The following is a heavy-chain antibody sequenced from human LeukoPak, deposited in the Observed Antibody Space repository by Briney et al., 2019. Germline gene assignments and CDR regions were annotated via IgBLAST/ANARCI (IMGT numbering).Heavy chain of an antibody. CDR3: ARVIHQWFGELPNYYYYGMDV. V-gene: IGHV3-33*01. D-gene: IGHD3-10*01. J-gene: IGHJ6*02. CDR2: IWYDGSNK. Sequence: GRSLRLSCAASGFTFSSYGMHWVRQAPGKGLEWVAVIWYDGSNKYYADSVKGRFTISRDNSKNTLYLQMNSLRAEDTAVYYCARVIHQWFGELPNYYYYGMDVWGQGTTVTVSS. CDR1: GFTFSSYG.